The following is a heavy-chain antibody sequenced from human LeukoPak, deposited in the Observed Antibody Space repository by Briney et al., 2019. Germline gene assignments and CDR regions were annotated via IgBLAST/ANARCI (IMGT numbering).Heavy chain of an antibody. Sequence: SETLSLTCTVSGGSISSGSWYWNWIRQPAGKGLERIGRIYSSGSTDYNPSLKSRIIISVDTSKKQFSLKLSAVTAADTAVYYCTGAGCHYSGDDYWGQGTLVTVSS. V-gene: IGHV4-61*02. CDR3: TGAGCHYSGDDY. D-gene: IGHD6-19*01. CDR1: GGSISSGSWY. CDR2: IYSSGST. J-gene: IGHJ4*02.